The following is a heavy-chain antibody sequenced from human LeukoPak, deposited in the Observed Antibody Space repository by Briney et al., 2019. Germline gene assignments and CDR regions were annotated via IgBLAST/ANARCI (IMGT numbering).Heavy chain of an antibody. J-gene: IGHJ4*02. CDR1: GYSISSGYY. V-gene: IGHV4-38-2*02. CDR2: IYHSGST. Sequence: SETLSLTCTVSGYSISSGYYWGWIRQPPGKGLEWIGSIYHSGSTNYNPSLKSRVTISVDTSKNQFSLKLSSVTAADTAVYYCARGGPRGFDYWGQGTLVTVSS. CDR3: ARGGPRGFDY.